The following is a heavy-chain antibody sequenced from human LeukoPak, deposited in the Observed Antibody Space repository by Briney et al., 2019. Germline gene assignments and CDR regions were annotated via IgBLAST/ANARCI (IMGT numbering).Heavy chain of an antibody. CDR1: GGSISSGSYY. Sequence: SETLSLTCTVSGGSISSGSYYWSWIRQPAGKGLEWIGRIYTSGSTNYNPSLKSRVTISVDTSKNQFSLKLSSVTAADTAVYYCARGGAAASHYYFDYWGQGTLVTVSS. V-gene: IGHV4-61*02. CDR3: ARGGAAASHYYFDY. CDR2: IYTSGST. J-gene: IGHJ4*02. D-gene: IGHD6-25*01.